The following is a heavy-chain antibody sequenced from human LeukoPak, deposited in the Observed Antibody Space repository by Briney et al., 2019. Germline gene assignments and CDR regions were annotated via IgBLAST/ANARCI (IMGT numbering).Heavy chain of an antibody. CDR2: ISSSGSII. Sequence: GGSLRLSCASSRLALSDYETKWVRQAPGKGLEWVSYISSSGSIIYYADSVKGRFTISRDNAKRSLYLQMNSLRVEDTAVYYCARTMLGFDYWGQGTLVTVSS. D-gene: IGHD3-3*01. CDR3: ARTMLGFDY. CDR1: RLALSDYE. V-gene: IGHV3-48*03. J-gene: IGHJ4*02.